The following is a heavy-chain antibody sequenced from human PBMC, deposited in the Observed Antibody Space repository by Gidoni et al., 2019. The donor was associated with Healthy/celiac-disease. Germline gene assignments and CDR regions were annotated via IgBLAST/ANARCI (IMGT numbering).Heavy chain of an antibody. D-gene: IGHD1-26*01. J-gene: IGHJ4*02. CDR1: GFTLSRES. CDR3: ARVGSGSYYGRGYFDY. Sequence: EVQLVESGGGLVQPGGSLRLSCAASGFTLSRESMNWVRQAPGKGLEWVSYISSSSSTIYYADSVKGRFTISRDNAKNSLYLQMNSLRAEDTAVYYCARVGSGSYYGRGYFDYWGQGTLVTVSS. CDR2: ISSSSSTI. V-gene: IGHV3-48*01.